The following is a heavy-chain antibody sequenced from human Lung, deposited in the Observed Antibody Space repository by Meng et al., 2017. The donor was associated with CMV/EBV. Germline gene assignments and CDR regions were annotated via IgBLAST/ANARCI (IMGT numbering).Heavy chain of an antibody. Sequence: ASXXVSXKASGYTFTGYYMHWVRQAPGQGLEWMGWINPNSGGTNYAQKFQGRVTMTRDTSTGTAYMELTRLRSDDTAVYYCARVLVMMYVDHYNIMDVWGQGTTVTVSS. J-gene: IGHJ6*02. CDR3: ARVLVMMYVDHYNIMDV. CDR1: GYTFTGYY. V-gene: IGHV1-2*02. D-gene: IGHD2-8*01. CDR2: INPNSGGT.